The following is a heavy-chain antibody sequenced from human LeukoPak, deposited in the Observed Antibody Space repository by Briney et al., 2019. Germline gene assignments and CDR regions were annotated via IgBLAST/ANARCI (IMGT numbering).Heavy chain of an antibody. V-gene: IGHV4-39*01. CDR1: GGSISSSSYY. Sequence: SETLSLTCTVSGGSISSSSYYWGWIRQPPGKGLEWIGSIYYSGSTYYNPSLKSRVTISVGTSKNQFSLKLSSVTAADTAVYYCARFHYGSGSYYNPYAFDIWGQGTMVTVSS. J-gene: IGHJ3*02. D-gene: IGHD3-10*01. CDR3: ARFHYGSGSYYNPYAFDI. CDR2: IYYSGST.